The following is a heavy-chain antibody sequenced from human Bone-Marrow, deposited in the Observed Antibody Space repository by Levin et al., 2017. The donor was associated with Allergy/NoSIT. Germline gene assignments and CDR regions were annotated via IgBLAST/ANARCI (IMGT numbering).Heavy chain of an antibody. CDR2: ISKEGSNQ. D-gene: IGHD3-10*01. CDR1: GFIFSRYA. V-gene: IGHV3-30*03. CDR3: ASQGRSRGGDDIKDYYLDV. Sequence: GGSLRLSCAVSGFIFSRYAMHWVRQAPGKGLEWVAVISKEGSNQYYGDSLKGRVTISRDNSQSTLYLQMNSLRPDDTAVYYCASQGRSRGGDDIKDYYLDVWGKGTTVTVSS. J-gene: IGHJ6*03.